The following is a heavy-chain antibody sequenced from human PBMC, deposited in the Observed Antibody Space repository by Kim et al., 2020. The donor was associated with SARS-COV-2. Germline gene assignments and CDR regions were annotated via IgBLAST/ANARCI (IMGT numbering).Heavy chain of an antibody. CDR3: ARGGYYDGGY. CDR1: GYTFTNFN. D-gene: IGHD3-22*01. V-gene: IGHV1-46*01. CDR2: IYASGGNT. Sequence: ASVKVSCKASGYTFTNFNMHWVRQAPGQGLEWMAIIYASGGNTEYAQKFQGRVTVTRDTTTSTVYMELSSLRSDDTAVYDCARGGYYDGGYWGQGTLVTVSS. J-gene: IGHJ4*02.